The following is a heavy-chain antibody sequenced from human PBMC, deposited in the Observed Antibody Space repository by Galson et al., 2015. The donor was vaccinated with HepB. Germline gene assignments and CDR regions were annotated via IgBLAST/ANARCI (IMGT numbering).Heavy chain of an antibody. CDR1: GFTFSSYA. Sequence: SLRLSCAASGFTFSSYAMTWVRQAPGKGLEWVSISRGETFGTHYADSVEGRFTISRDNSRSTLYLQMDSLRADDTAIYYCARATYSTTGNTYGWFDPWGQGTLVTVSS. V-gene: IGHV3-23*01. CDR2: SRGETFGT. CDR3: ARATYSTTGNTYGWFDP. D-gene: IGHD2-21*01. J-gene: IGHJ5*02.